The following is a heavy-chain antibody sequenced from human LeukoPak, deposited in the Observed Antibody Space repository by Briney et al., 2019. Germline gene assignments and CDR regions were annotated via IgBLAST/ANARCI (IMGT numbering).Heavy chain of an antibody. Sequence: GGSLRLSCAASGFTFSSYWMSWVRQAPGKGLEWVANIKQDGSEKYYVDSVKGRFTISRDNAKNSLYLQMNSLRAEDTAVYYCARGSHYYDSSGCYAAGYWGQGTLVTVSS. CDR2: IKQDGSEK. J-gene: IGHJ4*02. V-gene: IGHV3-7*04. CDR1: GFTFSSYW. CDR3: ARGSHYYDSSGCYAAGY. D-gene: IGHD3-22*01.